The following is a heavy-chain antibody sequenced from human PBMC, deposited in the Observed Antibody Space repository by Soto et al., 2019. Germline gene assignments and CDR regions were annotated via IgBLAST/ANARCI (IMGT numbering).Heavy chain of an antibody. CDR1: GYTFTGYY. J-gene: IGHJ4*02. CDR2: INPNSGGT. CDR3: ARARGGGRDGYYWAPFDY. Sequence: ASVKVSCKASGYTFTGYYMHWVRQAPGQGLEWMGWINPNSGGTNYAQKFQGRVTMTRDTSISTAYMELSRLSSVDTAVYYCARARGGGRDGYYWAPFDYWGQGTLVTVSS. D-gene: IGHD5-12*01. V-gene: IGHV1-2*02.